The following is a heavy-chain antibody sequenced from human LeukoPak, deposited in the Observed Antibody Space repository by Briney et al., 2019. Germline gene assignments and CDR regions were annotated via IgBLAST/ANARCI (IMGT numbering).Heavy chain of an antibody. V-gene: IGHV3-48*03. CDR1: GFTFSSYE. Sequence: GGSLRLSCAASGFTFSSYEMNWVRQAPGKGLEWVSYISSSGSTIYYADSVKGRFTISRDNAKNSLYLQMNSLRAEDTAVYYCARGYGDYIFDYWGQGTLVTVSS. D-gene: IGHD4-17*01. J-gene: IGHJ4*02. CDR3: ARGYGDYIFDY. CDR2: ISSSGSTI.